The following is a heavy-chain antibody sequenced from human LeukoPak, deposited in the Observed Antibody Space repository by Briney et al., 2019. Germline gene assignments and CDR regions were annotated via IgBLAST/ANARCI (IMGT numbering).Heavy chain of an antibody. J-gene: IGHJ4*02. CDR1: GFTFSSYS. CDR3: ARFPYYDILTGYYFDY. V-gene: IGHV3-21*01. Sequence: GSLRLSCAASGFTFSSYSMNWVRQAPGKGLEWVSSISSSSSYIYYADSVKGRFTISRDNAKNSLYLQMNSLRAEDTAVYYCARFPYYDILTGYYFDYWGQGTLVTVSS. CDR2: ISSSSSYI. D-gene: IGHD3-9*01.